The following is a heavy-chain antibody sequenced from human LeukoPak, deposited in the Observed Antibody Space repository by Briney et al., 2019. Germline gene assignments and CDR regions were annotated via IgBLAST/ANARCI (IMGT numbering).Heavy chain of an antibody. J-gene: IGHJ4*02. CDR2: IIPIFGTA. V-gene: IGHV1-69*05. D-gene: IGHD3-22*01. Sequence: GASVKVSCKASGGTFSSYAISWVRQAPGQGLEWMGGIIPIFGTANYAQKFQGRVTMTRDTSTSTVYMELSSLRSEDTAVYYCARTYYYDSSGYSGGAFDYWGQGTLVTVSS. CDR3: ARTYYYDSSGYSGGAFDY. CDR1: GGTFSSYA.